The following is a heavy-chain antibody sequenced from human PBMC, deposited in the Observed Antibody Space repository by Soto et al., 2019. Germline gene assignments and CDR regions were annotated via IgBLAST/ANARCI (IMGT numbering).Heavy chain of an antibody. CDR1: GFTFSSYA. CDR2: ISYDGSNK. CDR3: ARDTAYSGSYYLVAFDI. Sequence: GGSLRLSCAASGFTFSSYAMHWVRQAPGKGLEWVAVISYDGSNKYYADSVKGRYTISRDNSKNTLYLQMNSLRAEDTAVYYCARDTAYSGSYYLVAFDIWGQGTMVTVSS. J-gene: IGHJ3*02. V-gene: IGHV3-30-3*01. D-gene: IGHD1-26*01.